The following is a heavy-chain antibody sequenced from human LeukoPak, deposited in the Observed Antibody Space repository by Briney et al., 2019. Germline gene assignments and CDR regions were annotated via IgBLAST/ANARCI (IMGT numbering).Heavy chain of an antibody. CDR1: GFTFSRYA. CDR2: ISGSGGST. Sequence: PGGSLRLSCAASGFTFSRYAMSWVRQAPGKGLEWVSAISGSGGSTYYADSVKGRFTISRDNSRNTLSLQMNSLRAEDTAVYYCAKDHLDWGSSFDYWGQGTLVTVSS. D-gene: IGHD3-9*01. J-gene: IGHJ4*02. CDR3: AKDHLDWGSSFDY. V-gene: IGHV3-23*01.